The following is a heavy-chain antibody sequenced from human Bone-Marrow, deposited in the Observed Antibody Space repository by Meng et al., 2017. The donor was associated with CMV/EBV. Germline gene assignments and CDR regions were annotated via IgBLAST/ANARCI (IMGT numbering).Heavy chain of an antibody. CDR3: ARERPLNGMDV. V-gene: IGHV3-30-3*01. CDR1: GFTFSSYP. J-gene: IGHJ6*02. Sequence: GGSLRLSCAASGFTFSSYPMHWVRQAPGKGLEWVAIISYDGSNKYYADSMKGRFTISRDNSKNTLYLQMNSLRAEDTAVYYCARERPLNGMDVWGQGTTVTVSS. CDR2: ISYDGSNK.